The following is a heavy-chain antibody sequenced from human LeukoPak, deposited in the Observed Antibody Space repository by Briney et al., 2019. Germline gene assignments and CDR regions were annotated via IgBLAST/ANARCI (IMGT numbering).Heavy chain of an antibody. CDR1: GYTFTSYG. Sequence: ASVKVSCKASGYTFTSYGINWVRQAPGQGLEWMGWISAYNGNTNYAQKLQGRVTMTTDTSTSTAYMELRSLRSDDMAVYYCARDLGYSSSWPNWFDPWGQGTLVTVSS. CDR2: ISAYNGNT. V-gene: IGHV1-18*03. J-gene: IGHJ5*02. CDR3: ARDLGYSSSWPNWFDP. D-gene: IGHD6-13*01.